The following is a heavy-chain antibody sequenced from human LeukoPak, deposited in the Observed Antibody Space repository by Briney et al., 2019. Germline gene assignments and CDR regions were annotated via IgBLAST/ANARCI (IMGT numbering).Heavy chain of an antibody. CDR3: ARDYYDFWSGYYDYYYYMDV. V-gene: IGHV3-7*01. Sequence: GGSLRLSCAASGFTFSSYGMSWVRQAPGKGLEWVANIKQDGSEKYYVDSVKGRFTISRDNAKNSLYLQMNSLRAEDTAVYYCARDYYDFWSGYYDYYYYMDVWGKGTTVTVSS. D-gene: IGHD3-3*01. CDR2: IKQDGSEK. CDR1: GFTFSSYG. J-gene: IGHJ6*03.